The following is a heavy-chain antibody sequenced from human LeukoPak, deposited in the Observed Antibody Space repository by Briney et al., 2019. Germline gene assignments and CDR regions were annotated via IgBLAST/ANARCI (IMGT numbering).Heavy chain of an antibody. CDR1: GGSISSSSYY. CDR2: IYYSGST. V-gene: IGHV4-39*01. Sequence: KPSETLSLTCTVSGGSISSSSYYWGWIRQPPGKGLEWIGSIYYSGSTYYNPSLKSRVTISVDTSKNQFSLKLSSVTAADTAVYYCARSYSGSYPVYFDYWGQGTLVTVSS. D-gene: IGHD1-26*01. CDR3: ARSYSGSYPVYFDY. J-gene: IGHJ4*02.